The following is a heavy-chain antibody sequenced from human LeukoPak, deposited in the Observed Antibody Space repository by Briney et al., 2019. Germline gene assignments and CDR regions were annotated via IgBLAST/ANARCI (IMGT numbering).Heavy chain of an antibody. CDR3: ARGSSGESGHDY. CDR2: IYTSGTT. Sequence: PSETLSLTCTVSGGSINGYYGSWIRQPPGKGLEWIGRIYTSGTTTYNPFLRSRVTMSVDTSKNQFSLNLSSVTAADTAVYYCARGSSGESGHDYWGQGTLVTVSS. J-gene: IGHJ4*02. D-gene: IGHD3-10*01. V-gene: IGHV4-4*07. CDR1: GGSINGYY.